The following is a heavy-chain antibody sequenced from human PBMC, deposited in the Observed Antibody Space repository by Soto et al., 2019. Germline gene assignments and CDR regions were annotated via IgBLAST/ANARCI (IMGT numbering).Heavy chain of an antibody. CDR3: ARNNNWNDEDYYYYYGMDV. CDR1: GGSISSGDYY. J-gene: IGHJ6*02. D-gene: IGHD1-20*01. CDR2: IYYSGST. Sequence: SETLSLTCTVSGGSISSGDYYWSWIRQPPGKGLEWIGYIYYSGSTYYNPSLKSRVTISVDTSKNQFSLKLSSVTAADTAVYYCARNNNWNDEDYYYYYGMDVWGQGTTVTVSS. V-gene: IGHV4-30-4*01.